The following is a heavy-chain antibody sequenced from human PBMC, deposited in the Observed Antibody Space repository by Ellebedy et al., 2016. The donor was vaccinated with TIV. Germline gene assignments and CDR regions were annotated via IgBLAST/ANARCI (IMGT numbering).Heavy chain of an antibody. Sequence: SETLSLTCTVSGGSITRYYWSWIRQSPGKGLEWIGFISHTGTTTYNPSLKSRVTISVDTSKNLISLTLNSVTAADTAIYYCAIKYSDSSPFDPWGQGVLVTVSS. J-gene: IGHJ5*02. D-gene: IGHD3-22*01. V-gene: IGHV4-59*01. CDR3: AIKYSDSSPFDP. CDR2: ISHTGTT. CDR1: GGSITRYY.